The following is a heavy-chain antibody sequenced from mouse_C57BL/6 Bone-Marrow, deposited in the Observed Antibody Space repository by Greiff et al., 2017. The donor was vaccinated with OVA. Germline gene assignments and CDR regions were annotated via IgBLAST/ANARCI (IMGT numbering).Heavy chain of an antibody. Sequence: QVQLQQSGAELARPGASVKLSCKASGYTFTSYGISWVKQRTGQGLEWFGEIYPRSGNTYYNEKFKGKATLTADKSSSTAYMELRSLTSEDSAVYFCARFLYYGNMDYWGQGTSVTVSS. CDR2: IYPRSGNT. CDR3: ARFLYYGNMDY. CDR1: GYTFTSYG. V-gene: IGHV1-81*01. D-gene: IGHD2-1*01. J-gene: IGHJ4*01.